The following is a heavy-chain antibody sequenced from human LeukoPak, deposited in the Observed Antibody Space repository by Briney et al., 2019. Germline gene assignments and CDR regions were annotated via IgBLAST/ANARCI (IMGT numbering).Heavy chain of an antibody. CDR3: ARGYCSSTSCYWFAFDI. V-gene: IGHV4-30-4*08. J-gene: IGHJ3*02. D-gene: IGHD2-2*01. Sequence: PSETLSLTCTVSGGSISSGDYYWSWIRQPPGKGLEWIGYIYYSGSTYYNPSLKSRVTISVDTSKNQFSLKLSSVTAADTAVYYCARGYCSSTSCYWFAFDIWGQGTMVTVSS. CDR1: GGSISSGDYY. CDR2: IYYSGST.